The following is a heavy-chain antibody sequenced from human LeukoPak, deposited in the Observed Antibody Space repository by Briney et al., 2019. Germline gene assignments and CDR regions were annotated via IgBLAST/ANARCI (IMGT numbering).Heavy chain of an antibody. J-gene: IGHJ5*02. Sequence: GASVNVSCKASGYTFSSYGISWVRQAPGQGLEWMGWIATYNGKTKCAEKVQGRVTMTTDTSTTTAYMELRTLRSDDTAVYYCARDMVGLAADGNWFDPWGQGTLVTVSS. CDR3: ARDMVGLAADGNWFDP. D-gene: IGHD6-13*01. V-gene: IGHV1-18*01. CDR1: GYTFSSYG. CDR2: IATYNGKT.